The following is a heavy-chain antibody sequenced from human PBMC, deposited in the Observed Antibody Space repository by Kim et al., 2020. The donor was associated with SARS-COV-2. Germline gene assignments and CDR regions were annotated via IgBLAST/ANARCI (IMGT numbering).Heavy chain of an antibody. CDR2: INHSGST. CDR1: GGSFSGYY. Sequence: SETLSLTCAVYGGSFSGYYWSWIRQPPGKGLEWIGEINHSGSTNYNPSLKSRVTISVDTSKNQFSLKLSSVTAADTAVYYCARAPPRVTTYNWFDPWGQG. V-gene: IGHV4-34*01. CDR3: ARAPPRVTTYNWFDP. J-gene: IGHJ5*02. D-gene: IGHD5-18*01.